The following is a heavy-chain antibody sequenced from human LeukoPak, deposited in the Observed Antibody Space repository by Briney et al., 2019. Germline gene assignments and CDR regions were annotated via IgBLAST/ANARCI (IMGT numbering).Heavy chain of an antibody. CDR3: ARLMSYGGNSEGYFDY. D-gene: IGHD4-23*01. CDR2: IYPGDPDT. J-gene: IGHJ4*02. CDR1: GYSFTSYW. V-gene: IGHV5-51*01. Sequence: PGESLKISCKGSGYSFTSYWIGWVRQMPGKGLEWMGIIYPGDPDTRYSPSFQGQVTISADKSISTAYLQWSSLKASDTAMYYCARLMSYGGNSEGYFDYWGQGTLVTVSS.